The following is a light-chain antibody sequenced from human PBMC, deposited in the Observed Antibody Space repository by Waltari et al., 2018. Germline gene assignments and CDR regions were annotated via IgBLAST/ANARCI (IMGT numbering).Light chain of an antibody. J-gene: IGKJ1*01. CDR2: KAS. CDR3: QQYNLYSET. V-gene: IGKV1-5*03. CDR1: QSVFTW. Sequence: DIQMTQSPSTLSASVGDRVTITCRASQSVFTWLAWYQQKPGKAPKLLISKASSLESGVPSRFGGSGSGTEFILTISSLQPDDFATYYCQQYNLYSETFGQGTKVEIK.